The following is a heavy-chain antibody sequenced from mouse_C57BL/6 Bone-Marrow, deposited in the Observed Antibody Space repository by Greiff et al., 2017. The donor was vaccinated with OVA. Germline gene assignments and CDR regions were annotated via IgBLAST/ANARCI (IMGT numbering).Heavy chain of an antibody. CDR1: GFTFSSYT. CDR2: ISGGGGNT. CDR3: ARHDAYGSRFYAMDY. V-gene: IGHV5-9*01. Sequence: EVQLVESGGGLVKPGGSLKLSCAASGFTFSSYTMSWVRPTPEKRLEWVATISGGGGNTYYPDRVKGRFTISRDNAKSTLYLQMSSLRSEDTALYYCARHDAYGSRFYAMDYWGQGTSVTVSS. J-gene: IGHJ4*01. D-gene: IGHD1-1*01.